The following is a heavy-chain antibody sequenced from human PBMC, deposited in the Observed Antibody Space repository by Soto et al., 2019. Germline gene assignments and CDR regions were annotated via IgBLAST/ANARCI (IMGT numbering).Heavy chain of an antibody. Sequence: EAQLVESGGDLVQPRGSLRLSCAASGFTFRNFAMTWVRQAPGKGLEWVSGISGSGRMTYYAHSVKGRFTVSRDNCKNSLYLQMDRLRAEDTAVYYCSKEAEESVNEPIPGDCWGQGTVVTVSS. V-gene: IGHV3-23*04. CDR2: ISGSGRMT. CDR1: GFTFRNFA. D-gene: IGHD1-1*01. J-gene: IGHJ4*02. CDR3: SKEAEESVNEPIPGDC.